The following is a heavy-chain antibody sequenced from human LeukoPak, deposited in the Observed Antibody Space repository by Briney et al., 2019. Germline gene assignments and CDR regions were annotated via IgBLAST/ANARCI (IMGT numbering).Heavy chain of an antibody. CDR2: IYNSGTT. CDR3: ATYCSSTSCYRRAYDS. D-gene: IGHD2-2*01. V-gene: IGHV4-39*02. CDR1: GGSISGSSYY. Sequence: SETLSLTRTVSGGSISGSSYYWGWIRQPPGKGLEWIGSIYNSGTTYYNPSPKSRVTISVDTSKNHFSLQLSSVTAADTAVYYCATYCSSTSCYRRAYDSWGKGTLVTVSS. J-gene: IGHJ4*02.